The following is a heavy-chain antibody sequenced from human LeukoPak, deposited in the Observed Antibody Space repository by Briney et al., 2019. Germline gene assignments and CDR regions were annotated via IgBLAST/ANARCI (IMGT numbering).Heavy chain of an antibody. CDR3: ARDWLVVPAALPYNWFDP. Sequence: PSETLSLTCTVSGGSISSYYWSWIRQPAGKGLEWIGRIYTSGSTNYNPSLTSRVTISVDTSKNQFSLKLSSVTAADTAVYYCARDWLVVPAALPYNWFDPWGQGTLVTVSS. V-gene: IGHV4-4*07. CDR1: GGSISSYY. CDR2: IYTSGST. D-gene: IGHD2-2*01. J-gene: IGHJ5*02.